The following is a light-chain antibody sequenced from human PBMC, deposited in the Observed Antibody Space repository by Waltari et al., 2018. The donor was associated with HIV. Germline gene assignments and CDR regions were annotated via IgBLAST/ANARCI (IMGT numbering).Light chain of an antibody. V-gene: IGLV2-8*01. J-gene: IGLJ2*01. CDR3: SSFANRDGFYVL. CDR2: EVT. Sequence: QPALPPPPSASGSPGQSVTLPCTGTNSDIAPYDSASGYQHHPGKAPKLVISEVTKRPSGVSDRFSGSKSGNTAFLTVSGLQAEDEADYYCSSFANRDGFYVLFGGGTRLTVL. CDR1: NSDIAPYDS.